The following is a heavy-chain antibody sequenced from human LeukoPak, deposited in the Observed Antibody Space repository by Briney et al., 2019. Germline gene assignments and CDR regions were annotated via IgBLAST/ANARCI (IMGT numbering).Heavy chain of an antibody. CDR3: ARDLSGSYLMYYFDY. Sequence: GGSLRLSCAASGFTFSSYGMHWVRQAPGKGLEWVPVIWYDGSNKYYADSVKGRFTISRDNSKNTLYLQMNSLRAEDTAVYYCARDLSGSYLMYYFDYWGQGTLVTVSS. J-gene: IGHJ4*02. CDR1: GFTFSSYG. V-gene: IGHV3-33*01. D-gene: IGHD1-26*01. CDR2: IWYDGSNK.